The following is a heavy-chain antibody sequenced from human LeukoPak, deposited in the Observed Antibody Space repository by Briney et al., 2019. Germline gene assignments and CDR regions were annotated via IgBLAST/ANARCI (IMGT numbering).Heavy chain of an antibody. CDR3: ASSGWTGWFDY. CDR1: GGSISSYY. V-gene: IGHV4-59*12. J-gene: IGHJ4*02. D-gene: IGHD6-19*01. Sequence: SETLSLTCTVSGGSISSYYWSWIRQPPGKGLEWIGYIYYSGSTNYNPSLKSRVTISVDTSKNQFSLKLSSVTAADTAVYCCASSGWTGWFDYWGQGTLVTVSS. CDR2: IYYSGST.